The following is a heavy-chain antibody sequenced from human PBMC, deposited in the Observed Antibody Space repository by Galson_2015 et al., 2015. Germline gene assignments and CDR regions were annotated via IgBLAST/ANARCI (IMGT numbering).Heavy chain of an antibody. V-gene: IGHV1-3*01. CDR1: GYSFVSFG. CDR3: ARYGSGSFAY. Sequence: SCKGYGYSFVSFGISWVRQAPGQGLEWMGWIDLVNGNTKYPQKFQGRVSFTRDTSASTAYMEVNILTSEDTAVYYCARYGSGSFAYWGQGTLVTVSS. CDR2: IDLVNGNT. D-gene: IGHD3-10*01. J-gene: IGHJ4*02.